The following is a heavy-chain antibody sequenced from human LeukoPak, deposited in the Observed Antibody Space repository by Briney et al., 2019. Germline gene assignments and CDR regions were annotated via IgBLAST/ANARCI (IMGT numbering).Heavy chain of an antibody. J-gene: IGHJ4*02. D-gene: IGHD3-22*01. CDR1: GFTVSSNY. V-gene: IGHV3-66*01. CDR3: AREGDYYDSSGYYLFDY. CDR2: IYSGGST. Sequence: GSLRLSCAASGFTVSSNYMSWVRQAPGKGLEWVSVIYSGGSTYYADSVKGRFTISRDNSKNTLYLQMNSLRAEDTAVYYCAREGDYYDSSGYYLFDYWGQGTLVTVSS.